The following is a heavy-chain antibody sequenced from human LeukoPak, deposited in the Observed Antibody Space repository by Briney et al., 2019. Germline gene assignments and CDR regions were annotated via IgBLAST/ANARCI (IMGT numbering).Heavy chain of an antibody. CDR2: IRASGGST. V-gene: IGHV3-23*01. Sequence: GRSLRLSCAASGFTFSSSVMHWVRQAPGKGLEWVSTIRASGGSTYYADSVKGRFTISRDNSKNTVALQMNSLRAEDTAVYYCAKGGYTSYFDYWGQGTLVTVSS. CDR1: GFTFSSSV. D-gene: IGHD6-13*01. J-gene: IGHJ4*02. CDR3: AKGGYTSYFDY.